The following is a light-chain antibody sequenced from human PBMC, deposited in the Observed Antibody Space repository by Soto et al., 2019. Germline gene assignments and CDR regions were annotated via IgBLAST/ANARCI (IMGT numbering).Light chain of an antibody. V-gene: IGKV3-15*01. CDR1: QSVSSN. CDR3: QQYNNWPPWT. J-gene: IGKJ1*01. Sequence: EIVLTQSPATLSLSPGERATLSCRASQSVSSNLAWYQQKPGQAPRLLIYAASTRATGIPVRFSGSGSGTEFTLTISSLQSEDFAVYYCQQYNNWPPWTFGQGTKVDIK. CDR2: AAS.